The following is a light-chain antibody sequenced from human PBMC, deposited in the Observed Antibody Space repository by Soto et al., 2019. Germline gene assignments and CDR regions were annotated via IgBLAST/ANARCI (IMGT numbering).Light chain of an antibody. Sequence: IVMTQSPATLSVSPGERATLSCRASQSVSSNLAWYQQKPGQAPRLLIYGASTRATGIPARFSGSGSGTEFTLTISSLQSEDFAVYFCQQYKIWPTFGQGTKVDIK. CDR2: GAS. V-gene: IGKV3-15*01. J-gene: IGKJ1*01. CDR1: QSVSSN. CDR3: QQYKIWPT.